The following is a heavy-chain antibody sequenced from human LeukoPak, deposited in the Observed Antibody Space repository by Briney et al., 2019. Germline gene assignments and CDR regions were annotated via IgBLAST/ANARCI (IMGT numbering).Heavy chain of an antibody. D-gene: IGHD2-15*01. CDR2: IRYDGSNK. J-gene: IGHJ4*02. V-gene: IGHV3-30*02. CDR1: RFTFRTYD. CDR3: GSLVGSWCHLRHY. Sequence: GGYLRLYCVASRFTFRTYDMHWVRQAPGKGLEWVAFIRYDGSNKYYADSVKGRFTISRDNSKNTLYLQMNSLSAEDTALYYGGSLVGSWCHLRHYWGQGTLVTVSS.